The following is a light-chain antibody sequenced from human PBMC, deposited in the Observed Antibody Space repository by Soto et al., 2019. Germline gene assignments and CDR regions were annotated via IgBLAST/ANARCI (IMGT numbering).Light chain of an antibody. CDR3: QQYYSTPLT. V-gene: IGKV4-1*01. Sequence: DIVMTPSPDSLAVSLGERATINCKSSQSALYSSNNKNYLAWYQQKPGQPPKLLIYWASTRESGVPDRFSGSGSGTDFTLTISSLQAEDVAVYCCQQYYSTPLTFGGGTKVEIK. CDR1: QSALYSSNNKNY. CDR2: WAS. J-gene: IGKJ4*01.